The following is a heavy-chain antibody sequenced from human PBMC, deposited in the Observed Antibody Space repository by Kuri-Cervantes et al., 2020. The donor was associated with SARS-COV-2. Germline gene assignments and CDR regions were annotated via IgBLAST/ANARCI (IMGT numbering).Heavy chain of an antibody. V-gene: IGHV3-15*01. CDR2: IKSEADGGTT. Sequence: GESLKISCAASGFTFSDASMTWVRQAPGKGLEWVGRIKSEADGGTTDYAAPVKGRVTISRDDSRDTLYLQMNSLRAEDTAVYYCARDWDYYDSSGYYNYFDYWGQGTLVTVSS. J-gene: IGHJ4*02. D-gene: IGHD3-22*01. CDR1: GFTFSDAS. CDR3: ARDWDYYDSSGYYNYFDY.